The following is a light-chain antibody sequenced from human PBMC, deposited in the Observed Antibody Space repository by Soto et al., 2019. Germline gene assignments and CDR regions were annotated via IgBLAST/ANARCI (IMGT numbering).Light chain of an antibody. CDR1: ERIGSW. V-gene: IGKV1-5*03. CDR3: QQYDSYPLT. CDR2: NSS. Sequence: DRQMSESPATLSASVGERVTITCRARERIGSWLAWHQQERGKAPKLLIHNSSSLESGVPSRFSGSGSGTEFPLSIRSLQPDDSATYYCQQYDSYPLTLGGGTKV. J-gene: IGKJ4*01.